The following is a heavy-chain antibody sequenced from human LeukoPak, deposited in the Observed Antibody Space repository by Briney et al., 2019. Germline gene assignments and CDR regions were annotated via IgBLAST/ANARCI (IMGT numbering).Heavy chain of an antibody. CDR2: IYYGGST. CDR1: GGSISSSSYY. V-gene: IGHV4-39*07. D-gene: IGHD3-10*01. CDR3: ARESTSGYYYYGMDV. Sequence: SETLSLTCTVSGGSISSSSYYWGWIRQPPGKGLEWIGSIYYGGSTYYNPSLKSRVTISVDTSKNQFSLKLSSVTAADTAVYYCARESTSGYYYYGMDVWGQGTTVTVSS. J-gene: IGHJ6*02.